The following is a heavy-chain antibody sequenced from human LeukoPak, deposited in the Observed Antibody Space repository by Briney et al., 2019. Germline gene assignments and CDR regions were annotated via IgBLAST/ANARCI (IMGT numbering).Heavy chain of an antibody. CDR2: MNPNSGNT. J-gene: IGHJ4*02. V-gene: IGHV1-8*03. CDR1: GYTFTSYD. CDR3: ARDAIFGVEVGY. D-gene: IGHD3-3*01. Sequence: GASVKVSCKASGYTFTSYDFNWVRQATGQGLEWMGWMNPNSGNTGYAQKFQGRVTITRNISITTVYMELSSLRSEDTAVYYCARDAIFGVEVGYWGQGTLVTVSS.